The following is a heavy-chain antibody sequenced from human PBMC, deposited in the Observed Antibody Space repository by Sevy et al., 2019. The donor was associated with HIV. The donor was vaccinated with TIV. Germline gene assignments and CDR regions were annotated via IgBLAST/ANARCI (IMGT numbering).Heavy chain of an antibody. CDR3: AIPGFSGYDGVDQ. V-gene: IGHV1-46*01. Sequence: ASVKVSCKASGYTFTSYSIHWVRQAPGQGLEWVGIMNPSGGSTTYAQMFQGRVTLTRDKSTSTVFLELSSRRSDDTAVYYCAIPGFSGYDGVDQWGQGTLVTVSS. CDR1: GYTFTSYS. D-gene: IGHD5-12*01. CDR2: MNPSGGST. J-gene: IGHJ4*02.